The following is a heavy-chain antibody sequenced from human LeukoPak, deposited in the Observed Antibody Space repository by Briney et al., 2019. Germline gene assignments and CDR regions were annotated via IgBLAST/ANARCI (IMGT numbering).Heavy chain of an antibody. CDR1: GFTISRHS. V-gene: IGHV3-21*04. J-gene: IGHJ3*02. CDR2: ISSSSSYI. Sequence: GGSLRLSCAASGFTISRHSMNWVRQAPGKGLEWVSSISSSSSYIYYTDSVKGRFTISRDNAKKLLYLQMNSLRAEDTAVYYCARASITKAFDIWGQGTMVTVSS. D-gene: IGHD3-10*01. CDR3: ARASITKAFDI.